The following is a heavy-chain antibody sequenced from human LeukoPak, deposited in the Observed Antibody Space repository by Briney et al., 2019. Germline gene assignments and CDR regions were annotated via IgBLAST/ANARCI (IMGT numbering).Heavy chain of an antibody. CDR3: ARDSSYYGSGSNWTLDFDY. CDR2: INPSGGST. Sequence: ASVKVSCKASGGTFSSYAISWVRQAPGQGLEWMGIINPSGGSTSYAQKFQGRVTMTRDMSTSTVYMELSSLRSEDTAVYYCARDSSYYGSGSNWTLDFDYWGQGTLVTVSS. V-gene: IGHV1-46*01. CDR1: GGTFSSYA. D-gene: IGHD3-10*01. J-gene: IGHJ4*02.